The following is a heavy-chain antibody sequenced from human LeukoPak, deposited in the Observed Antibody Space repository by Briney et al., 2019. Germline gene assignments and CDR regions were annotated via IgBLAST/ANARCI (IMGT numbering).Heavy chain of an antibody. V-gene: IGHV3-21*06. CDR3: VRDFLGESGAGGP. D-gene: IGHD3-10*01. CDR2: ISPTAIST. CDR1: GFTLSTYT. Sequence: GGSLRLSCAASGFTLSTYTMNWVRQAPGKGLEWVSSISPTAISTWYADSLKGRFTISGDNARNLLFLEGNGLRAEDTGVFYCVRDFLGESGAGGPWGQGTLVTVSS. J-gene: IGHJ5*02.